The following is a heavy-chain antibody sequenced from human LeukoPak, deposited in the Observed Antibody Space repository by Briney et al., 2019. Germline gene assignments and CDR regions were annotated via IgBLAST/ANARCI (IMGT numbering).Heavy chain of an antibody. Sequence: SETLSLTCIVSGGSISSSSYYWGWVRQPPGKGLEWIGSMYFSGSTYYYAALKIRLTISVDTSKNQFSLKLSSVTAADTAVYYCARGGTAMVTLLFDYWGQGTLVTVSS. CDR3: ARGGTAMVTLLFDY. V-gene: IGHV4-39*07. CDR2: MYFSGST. J-gene: IGHJ4*02. D-gene: IGHD5-18*01. CDR1: GGSISSSSYY.